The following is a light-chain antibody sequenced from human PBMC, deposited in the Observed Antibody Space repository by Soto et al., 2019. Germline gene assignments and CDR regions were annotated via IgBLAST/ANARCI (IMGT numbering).Light chain of an antibody. V-gene: IGKV1-5*03. CDR2: KAS. CDR1: QSISDS. J-gene: IGKJ2*01. Sequence: DIQMTQSPSTLSAFVGDRGTITCRASQSISDSLAWYQQKPGKAPKLLIYKASNLESGVPSRFSGSGSGTDFALTFSSLQPDDFATYYCQQYKSFPYTFGQGTKLDIQ. CDR3: QQYKSFPYT.